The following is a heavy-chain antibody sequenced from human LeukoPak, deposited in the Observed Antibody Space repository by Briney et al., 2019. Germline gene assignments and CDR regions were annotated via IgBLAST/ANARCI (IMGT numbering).Heavy chain of an antibody. CDR2: IKSKTDGGTT. CDR3: TTARYTSRKDAFDI. V-gene: IGHV3-15*01. CDR1: GFTFSNAW. D-gene: IGHD3-9*01. J-gene: IGHJ3*02. Sequence: KPGGSLRLSCAASGFTFSNAWMSWVRQAPGKGLEWVGRIKSKTDGGTTDYAAPVKGRFTISRDDSKNTLYLQMNSLKTEDTAVYYCTTARYTSRKDAFDIWGQGTMVTVSS.